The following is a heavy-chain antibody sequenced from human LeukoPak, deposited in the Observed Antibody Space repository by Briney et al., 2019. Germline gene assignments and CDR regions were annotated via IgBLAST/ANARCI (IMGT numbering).Heavy chain of an antibody. V-gene: IGHV4-59*01. D-gene: IGHD2/OR15-2a*01. Sequence: PSETLSLTCTVSGGSISSYYWNWIRRPPGKGLEWIRYIYYSGSTNYNPSLKSRVTISIDTSKNQFSLKLSSVTAADTAVYYCAGDTLGFDYWGQGTLVTVSS. CDR1: GGSISSYY. J-gene: IGHJ4*02. CDR3: AGDTLGFDY. CDR2: IYYSGST.